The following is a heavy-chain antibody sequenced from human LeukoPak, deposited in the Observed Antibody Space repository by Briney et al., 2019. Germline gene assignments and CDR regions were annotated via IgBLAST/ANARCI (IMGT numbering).Heavy chain of an antibody. CDR3: ARRGTGWLQFYGAFDI. Sequence: ASVKVSCKASGYTFTSYGISWVRQAPGQGLEWMGIINPSGGSTSYAQKFQGRVTMTRDTSTSTVYMELSSLRSEDTAVYYCARRGTGWLQFYGAFDIWGQGTMVTVSS. CDR2: INPSGGST. J-gene: IGHJ3*02. D-gene: IGHD5-24*01. CDR1: GYTFTSYG. V-gene: IGHV1-46*01.